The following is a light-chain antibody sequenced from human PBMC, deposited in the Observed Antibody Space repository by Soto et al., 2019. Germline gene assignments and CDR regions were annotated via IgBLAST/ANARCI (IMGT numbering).Light chain of an antibody. CDR2: AAS. V-gene: IGKV1-39*01. CDR3: QQSYRTPPT. CDR1: QSISSY. J-gene: IGKJ3*01. Sequence: DIQMTQSPSALSASVGDRVTITCRASQSISSYLNWYQQKPGKAPKLLIYAASSLQSVVPSRFSGSGSGTDFTLTISSLQPEDFATYYCQQSYRTPPTFGPGTKVHI.